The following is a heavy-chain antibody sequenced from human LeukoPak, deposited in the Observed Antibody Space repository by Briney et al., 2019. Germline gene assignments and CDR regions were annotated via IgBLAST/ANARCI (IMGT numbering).Heavy chain of an antibody. CDR1: GYSFTSYW. Sequence: GESLKISCKGSGYSFTSYWIGWVRQMPGKGLEWMGIIYPDDSDTRYSPSFQGQVTISADKSISTAYLQWSSLKASDTAMYYCARHTMIYDILTGFLEAFDIWGQGTMVTVSS. CDR2: IYPDDSDT. D-gene: IGHD3-9*01. V-gene: IGHV5-51*01. CDR3: ARHTMIYDILTGFLEAFDI. J-gene: IGHJ3*02.